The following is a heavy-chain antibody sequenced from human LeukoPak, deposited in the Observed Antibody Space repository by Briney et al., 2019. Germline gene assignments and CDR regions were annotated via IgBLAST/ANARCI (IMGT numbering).Heavy chain of an antibody. V-gene: IGHV4-59*01. CDR1: GDSISSYY. CDR2: ISYSGST. Sequence: KPSETLSLTCTVSGDSISSYYWSWIRQSPGKGLEWIGYISYSGSTNYNPSLKSRVTISVDTSKNRFSLKLSSVTAADTAVYYCATTVGDSSGYYFDYWGQGTLVTVSS. CDR3: ATTVGDSSGYYFDY. D-gene: IGHD3-22*01. J-gene: IGHJ4*02.